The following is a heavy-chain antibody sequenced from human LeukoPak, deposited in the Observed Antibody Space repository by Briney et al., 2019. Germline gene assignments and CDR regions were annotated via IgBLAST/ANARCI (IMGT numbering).Heavy chain of an antibody. D-gene: IGHD3-10*01. CDR1: GFTFSSYW. V-gene: IGHV3-7*01. CDR3: ARDRSYGSGSSFDY. Sequence: GGSLRLSCAASGFTFSSYWMSWVRQAPGKGLEWVANIKQDGSEKYYVDSVKGRFTISRDNAKNSLYLQMNRLRAEDTAVYYCARDRSYGSGSSFDYWGQGTLVTVSS. CDR2: IKQDGSEK. J-gene: IGHJ4*02.